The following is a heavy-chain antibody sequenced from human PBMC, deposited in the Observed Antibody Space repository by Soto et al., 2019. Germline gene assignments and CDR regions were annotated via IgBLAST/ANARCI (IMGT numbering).Heavy chain of an antibody. CDR3: ARDTQLWRLDS. J-gene: IGHJ4*02. CDR1: GFTFSSYW. D-gene: IGHD5-18*01. CDR2: LNSDGSAT. Sequence: GGSLRLSCAASGFTFSSYWMHWVRQAPGKGLVWVSRLNSDGSATTYADSVKGRFTISRDNVKNTLYLQMNSLRAEDTAVYFCARDTQLWRLDSWGQGTPVTVS. V-gene: IGHV3-74*01.